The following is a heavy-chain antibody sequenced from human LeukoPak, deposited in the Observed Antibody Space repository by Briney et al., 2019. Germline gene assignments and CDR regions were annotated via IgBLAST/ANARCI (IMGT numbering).Heavy chain of an antibody. J-gene: IGHJ4*02. CDR2: TRYSGST. V-gene: IGHV4-30-4*07. CDR1: GDSLSSGGYS. CDR3: TAVGDDYGDYLYSY. Sequence: SETLSLTCEVSGDSLSSGGYSWSWIRQPPGKGLEWIGYTRYSGSTYYNPSLKSRLTMSVEASKTQFSLRLSSVTAEDTAVYYCTAVGDDYGDYLYSYWGQGTLVTVSS. D-gene: IGHD4-17*01.